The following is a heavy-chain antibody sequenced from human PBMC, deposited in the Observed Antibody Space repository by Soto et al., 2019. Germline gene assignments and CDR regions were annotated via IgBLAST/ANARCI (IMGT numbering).Heavy chain of an antibody. CDR2: IHYSGGT. CDR1: GGSINSGGYY. D-gene: IGHD5-12*01. CDR3: TRELSTTWFDP. V-gene: IGHV4-31*03. J-gene: IGHJ5*02. Sequence: QVQLQESGPGLVKPSQTLSLTCTVSGGSINSGGYYWSWIRQHPGKGLEWIGYIHYSGGTHYNASLMSRLTMSVETSKNPFSLMLRSVTAADTAVYYCTRELSTTWFDPWGQGTLVTVSS.